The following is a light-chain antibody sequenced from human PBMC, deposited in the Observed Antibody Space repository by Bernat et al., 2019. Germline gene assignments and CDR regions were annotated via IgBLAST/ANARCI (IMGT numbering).Light chain of an antibody. V-gene: IGLV2-8*01. CDR1: SSDVGGYNY. CDR2: EVN. CDR3: SSYAGSNTWV. Sequence: QPPSASGSPGQSVTISCIGTSSDVGGYNYVSWYQQHPGKAPKLMIYEVNKRPSGVPDRFSASKSGITASLTVSGLQAEDEADYYCSSYAGSNTWVFGGGTKLTVL. J-gene: IGLJ2*01.